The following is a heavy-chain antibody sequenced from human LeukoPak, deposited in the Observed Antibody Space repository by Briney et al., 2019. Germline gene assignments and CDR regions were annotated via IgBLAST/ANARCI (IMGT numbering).Heavy chain of an antibody. CDR3: AKDRMGSGWSAAGYFDY. CDR1: GFTFDDYA. V-gene: IGHV3-43D*03. D-gene: IGHD6-19*01. Sequence: PGGSLRLSCAASGFTFDDYAMLWVRQAPGKGLEWVSLISWDGGSTYYADSVKGRFTISRDNSKNSLYLQMNSLRAEDTALYYCAKDRMGSGWSAAGYFDYWGQGTLVTVSS. J-gene: IGHJ4*02. CDR2: ISWDGGST.